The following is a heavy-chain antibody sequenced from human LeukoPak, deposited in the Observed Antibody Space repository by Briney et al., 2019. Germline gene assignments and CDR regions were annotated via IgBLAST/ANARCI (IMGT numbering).Heavy chain of an antibody. V-gene: IGHV4-59*02. CDR3: ARVGPTDDYGDSHDAFDI. CDR2: IYYSGST. J-gene: IGHJ3*02. CDR1: GGSVSSSF. D-gene: IGHD4-17*01. Sequence: SETLSLTYSVSGGSVSSSFWSWIRQPPGKGLEWIGHIYYSGSTNYNPSLKSRVTISVDTSKNHFSLKVTSVTAADTAVYYCARVGPTDDYGDSHDAFDIWGQGTLVAVSS.